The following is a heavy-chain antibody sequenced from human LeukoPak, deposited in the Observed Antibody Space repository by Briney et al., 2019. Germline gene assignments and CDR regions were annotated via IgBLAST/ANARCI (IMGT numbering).Heavy chain of an antibody. D-gene: IGHD6-13*01. CDR2: MNPNSGNT. J-gene: IGHJ4*02. Sequence: ASVKVSCKASGYTFTSYGINWVRQATGQGLEWMGWMNPNSGNTGYAQKFQGRVTMTRNTSISTAYMELSSLRSEDTAVYYCARVSSSWYFGYYFDYWGQGTLVTVSS. CDR3: ARVSSSWYFGYYFDY. CDR1: GYTFTSYG. V-gene: IGHV1-8*02.